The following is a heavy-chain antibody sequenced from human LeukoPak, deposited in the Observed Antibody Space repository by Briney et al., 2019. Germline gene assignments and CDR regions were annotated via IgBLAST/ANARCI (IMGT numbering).Heavy chain of an antibody. CDR3: ASSSGYYSSSPGGFDY. CDR2: IYYSGST. Sequence: PSETLSLTCTVSGGSISSSSYYWGWIRQPPGKGLEWIGSIYYSGSTYYNPSLKSRVTISVDTSKNQFSLKLSSVTAADTAVYYCASSSGYYSSSPGGFDYWGQGTLVTVSS. D-gene: IGHD3-22*01. J-gene: IGHJ4*02. V-gene: IGHV4-39*07. CDR1: GGSISSSSYY.